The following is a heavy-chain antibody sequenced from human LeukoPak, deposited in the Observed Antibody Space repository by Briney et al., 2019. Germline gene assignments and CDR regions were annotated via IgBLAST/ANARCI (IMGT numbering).Heavy chain of an antibody. J-gene: IGHJ4*02. CDR1: GFTFSNYW. CDR3: ARDLNWETY. D-gene: IGHD7-27*01. Sequence: GGSLRLSCVASGFTFSNYWMTWVRQAPGKGLEWVANIRTDGSQIYYVDSVKGRFTISRDNAKNSLYLQMNGLRAEDTAVYYCARDLNWETYWGQGTLVSVSS. CDR2: IRTDGSQI. V-gene: IGHV3-7*01.